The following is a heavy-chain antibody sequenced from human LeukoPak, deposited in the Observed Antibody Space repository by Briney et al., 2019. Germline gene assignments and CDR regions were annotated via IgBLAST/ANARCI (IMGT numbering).Heavy chain of an antibody. CDR1: GFTFSSYS. V-gene: IGHV3-48*01. D-gene: IGHD4-17*01. CDR3: AREDYSDLYFDY. CDR2: ISSGSRTI. J-gene: IGHJ4*02. Sequence: GSLRLSCAASGFTFSSYSMNWVRQAPGKGLEWVSYISSGSRTIYYADSVKGRFTISRDNAKNSLYLQMNSLRADDTAVYYCAREDYSDLYFDYWGQGTLVSVSS.